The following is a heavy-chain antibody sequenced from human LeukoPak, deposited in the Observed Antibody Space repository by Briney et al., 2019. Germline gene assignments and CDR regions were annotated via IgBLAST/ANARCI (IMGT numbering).Heavy chain of an antibody. V-gene: IGHV3-30*18. J-gene: IGHJ6*02. D-gene: IGHD3-22*01. CDR3: AKDRAYDSSGSYYYYYPMDV. CDR2: ISYDGGNK. Sequence: PGGSLRLSCAASGFTFSSYAMHWVRQAPGKGLEWVAVISYDGGNKYYADSVKGRFTISRDNSKNTLYLQMNSLRAEDTGVYFCAKDRAYDSSGSYYYYYPMDVWGQGTTVTVSS. CDR1: GFTFSSYA.